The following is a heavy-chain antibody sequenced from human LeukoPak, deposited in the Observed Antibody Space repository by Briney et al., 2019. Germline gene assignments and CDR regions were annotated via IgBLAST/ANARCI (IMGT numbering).Heavy chain of an antibody. D-gene: IGHD4-17*01. CDR1: GFTFTSYA. CDR2: ISRSGGST. Sequence: GGSLRLSCAASGFTFTSYAMSWVRQAPGKGLEWVSAISRSGGSTYYADSVKGRFTISRGNSKNTLYLQVNSLRAEDTAVYYCAKKDGDYYYYYFYGMDVWGQGTTVTVSS. V-gene: IGHV3-23*01. CDR3: AKKDGDYYYYYFYGMDV. J-gene: IGHJ6*02.